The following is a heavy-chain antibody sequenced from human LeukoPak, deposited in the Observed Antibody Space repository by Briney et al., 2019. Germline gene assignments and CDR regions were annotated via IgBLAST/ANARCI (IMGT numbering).Heavy chain of an antibody. V-gene: IGHV4-59*01. CDR3: ARDRGYSYGVDS. CDR2: IYYSGST. J-gene: IGHJ4*02. Sequence: PSETLSLTCTVSGGSISSYYWSWIRQPPGKGLEWIGYIYYSGSTNYNPSLKSRVTISVDTSKNQFSLNLSSVTAADTAVYYCARDRGYSYGVDSWGQGTLVTVSS. CDR1: GGSISSYY. D-gene: IGHD5-18*01.